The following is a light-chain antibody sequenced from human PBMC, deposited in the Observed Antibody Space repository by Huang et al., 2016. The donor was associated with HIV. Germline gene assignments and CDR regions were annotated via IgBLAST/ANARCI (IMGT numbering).Light chain of an antibody. CDR2: DVS. Sequence: VLTQSPATLSWYPGERVTLSCRASQSVGSYIAWYQQRPGQSPRLRIYDVSNRATGTPVRFSGSGSGTDFTLTISSLESEDCAVYYCQQRSSGVSFGGGTKVQVK. J-gene: IGKJ4*01. CDR1: QSVGSY. CDR3: QQRSSGVS. V-gene: IGKV3-11*01.